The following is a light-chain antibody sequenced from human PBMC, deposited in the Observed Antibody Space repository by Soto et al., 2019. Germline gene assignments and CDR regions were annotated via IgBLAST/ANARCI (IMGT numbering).Light chain of an antibody. J-gene: IGKJ4*01. CDR3: QQRSNWPLT. CDR1: QSVGAY. CDR2: DAS. V-gene: IGKV3-11*01. Sequence: EIVLTQSPATLSLSAGERATLSCRVSQSVGAYLAWYQQRPGQAPRLLIYDASRRATGIPVRFSGSGSGTDFTLSITNPEPEDFAVYYCQQRSNWPLTFGGGTKVEIK.